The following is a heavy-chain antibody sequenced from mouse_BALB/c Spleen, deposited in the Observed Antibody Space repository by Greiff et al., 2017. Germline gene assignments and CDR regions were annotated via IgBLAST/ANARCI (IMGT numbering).Heavy chain of an antibody. Sequence: EVQLVESGGGLVKPGGSLKLSCAASGFTFSSYAMSWVRQTPEKRLEWVASISSGGSTYYPDSVKGRFTISRDNARNILYLQMSSLRSEDTAMYYCAREGKTYYGFFDYWGQGTTLTVSS. V-gene: IGHV5-6-5*01. CDR1: GFTFSSYA. CDR3: AREGKTYYGFFDY. D-gene: IGHD1-2*01. J-gene: IGHJ2*01. CDR2: ISSGGST.